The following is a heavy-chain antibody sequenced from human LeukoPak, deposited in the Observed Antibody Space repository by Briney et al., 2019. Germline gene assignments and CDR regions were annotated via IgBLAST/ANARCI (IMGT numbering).Heavy chain of an antibody. J-gene: IGHJ4*02. D-gene: IGHD3-10*01. CDR3: ARDRDGTGNYPLDY. CDR2: ISGSGGGP. Sequence: GGSLRFSCAASAFTFSKYAMSWVRQAPGKGLEWVSGISGSGGGPYYADSVKGRVTISRDNSKNTLYLKLNCLRADDTAVYYYARDRDGTGNYPLDYGTQGTLVIVP. CDR1: AFTFSKYA. V-gene: IGHV3-23*01.